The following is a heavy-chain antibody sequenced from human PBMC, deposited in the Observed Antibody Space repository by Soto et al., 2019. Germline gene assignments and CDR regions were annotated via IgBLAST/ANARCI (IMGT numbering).Heavy chain of an antibody. D-gene: IGHD3-10*01. V-gene: IGHV4-34*01. CDR1: GGSFSGYY. CDR2: INHSGST. Sequence: PSETLSLTCAVYGGSFSGYYWSWIRQPPGKGLEWIGEINHSGSTNYNPSLKGRVTISVDTSKNQFSLKLSSVSAADTAVYYCATGRGVRGVIITTYYYYGLDVWGQGTTVTVSS. J-gene: IGHJ6*02. CDR3: ATGRGVRGVIITTYYYYGLDV.